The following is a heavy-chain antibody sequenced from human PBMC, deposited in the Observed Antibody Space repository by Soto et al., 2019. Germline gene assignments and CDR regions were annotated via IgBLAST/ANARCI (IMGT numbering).Heavy chain of an antibody. CDR1: GFTFSSYS. J-gene: IGHJ4*02. D-gene: IGHD6-19*01. V-gene: IGHV3-21*01. CDR3: ARDGIAVADY. Sequence: EVQLVESGGGLVKPGGSLRLSCAASGFTFSSYSMNWVRQAPGKGLEWVSSISSSSSYIYYADSVKARFTISRDNAKNPLYLQMNSLRAEDTAVYYCARDGIAVADYWGQGTLVTVSS. CDR2: ISSSSSYI.